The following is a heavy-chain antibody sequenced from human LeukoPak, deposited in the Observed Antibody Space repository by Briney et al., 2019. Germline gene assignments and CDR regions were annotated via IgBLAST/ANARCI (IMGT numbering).Heavy chain of an antibody. V-gene: IGHV3-53*04. CDR2: IYSGGLT. J-gene: IGHJ4*02. CDR3: ARVAPGYTYAYGAPYYFDN. Sequence: PGGSLMLSCEASGFTFSAYAMTWVRQAPGKGLEWVSIIYSGGLTYYADSVKGRFTISRHDSKNTVYLQMNSLRAEDTALYYCARVAPGYTYAYGAPYYFDNWGQGTLVTVSS. D-gene: IGHD5-18*01. CDR1: GFTFSAYA.